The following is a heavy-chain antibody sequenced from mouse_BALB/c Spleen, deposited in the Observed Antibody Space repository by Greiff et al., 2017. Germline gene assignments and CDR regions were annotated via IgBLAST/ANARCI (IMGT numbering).Heavy chain of an antibody. CDR1: GFTFSSYA. Sequence: EVQLVESGGGLVKPGGSLKLSCAASGFTFSSYAMSWVRQSPEKRLEWVAEISSGGSYTYYPDTVTGRFTISRDNAKNTLYLEMSSLRSEDTAMYYCARDGVTGTYFDYWGQGTTLTVSS. J-gene: IGHJ2*01. D-gene: IGHD4-1*01. CDR2: ISSGGSYT. CDR3: ARDGVTGTYFDY. V-gene: IGHV5-9-4*01.